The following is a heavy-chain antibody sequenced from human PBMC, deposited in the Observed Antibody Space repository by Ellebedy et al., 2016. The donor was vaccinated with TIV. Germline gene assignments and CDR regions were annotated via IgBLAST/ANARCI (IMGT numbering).Heavy chain of an antibody. CDR3: ARDHIAAGGRDWYFDL. CDR2: ISHTGYT. V-gene: IGHV4-30-2*06. D-gene: IGHD6-13*01. CDR1: GGSVTSVGSS. J-gene: IGHJ2*01. Sequence: SETLSLXXTVSGGSVTSVGSSWSWIRQSPGKGLEWIGYISHTGYTYYNPSLNRRATMSVDGSKNQFSLRLTSVTAADTAVYYCARDHIAAGGRDWYFDLWGQGTLVTVSS.